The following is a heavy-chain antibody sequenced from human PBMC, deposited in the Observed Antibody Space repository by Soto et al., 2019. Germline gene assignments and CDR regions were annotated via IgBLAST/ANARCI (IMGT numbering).Heavy chain of an antibody. CDR3: ARGKVRVGDHYFDY. V-gene: IGHV6-1*01. CDR1: GNNISSNSAA. D-gene: IGHD1-26*01. CDR2: TYYRSKWYN. Sequence: SQTLTLTCTISGNNISSNSAAWNWIKKNPSRGLEWLGRTYYRSKWYNDYAVSVKSRITINPDTSKNQFSLQLNSVTPEDTAVYYCARGKVRVGDHYFDYWGQGTLVTVSS. J-gene: IGHJ4*02.